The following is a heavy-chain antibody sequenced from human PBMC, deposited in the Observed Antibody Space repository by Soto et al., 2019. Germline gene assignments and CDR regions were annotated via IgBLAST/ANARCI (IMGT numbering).Heavy chain of an antibody. D-gene: IGHD1-1*01. J-gene: IGHJ6*02. V-gene: IGHV3-15*07. CDR2: IKSKTDGGTT. CDR3: TTDRREGIRTYYYYYGMDV. CDR1: GFTFSNAW. Sequence: GGSLRLSCAASGFTFSNAWMNWVRQAPGKGLEWVGRIKSKTDGGTTDYAAPVKGRFTISRDDSKNTLYLQMNSLKTEDTAVYYCTTDRREGIRTYYYYYGMDVWGQGTTVTVSS.